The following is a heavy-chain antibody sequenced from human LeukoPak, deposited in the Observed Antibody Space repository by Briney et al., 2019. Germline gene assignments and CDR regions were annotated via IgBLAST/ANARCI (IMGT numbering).Heavy chain of an antibody. CDR2: IQYDGSNE. CDR3: AKDRCSNGIGCYYYYMDV. Sequence: GSLRLSCAASGFTFSSYGMHWVRQAPGKGLEWVAYIQYDGSNEQYAGSVKGRFSISRDSSKNILYLQMNSLRAEDTTIYYCAKDRCSNGIGCYYYYMDVWGKGTTVTISS. V-gene: IGHV3-30*02. CDR1: GFTFSSYG. J-gene: IGHJ6*03. D-gene: IGHD2-8*01.